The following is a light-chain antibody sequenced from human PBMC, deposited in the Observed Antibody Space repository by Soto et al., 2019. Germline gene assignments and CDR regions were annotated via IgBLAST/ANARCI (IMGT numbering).Light chain of an antibody. Sequence: EIVMTQSPATLSVSPLERATLYCRASQSVSSNLAWYQQKPGQAPRLLIYGASTRATGIPARFSGSGSGTEFTLTISSLEPEDFAVYYCQQYGSSLWTFGQGPKVDI. CDR2: GAS. J-gene: IGKJ1*01. CDR1: QSVSSN. V-gene: IGKV3-15*01. CDR3: QQYGSSLWT.